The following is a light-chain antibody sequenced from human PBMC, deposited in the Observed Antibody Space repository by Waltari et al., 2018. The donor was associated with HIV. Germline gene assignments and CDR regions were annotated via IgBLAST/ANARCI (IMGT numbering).Light chain of an antibody. CDR2: DVS. Sequence: QSALTQPASVPGSPGQSITIPGTGTSSNVGGYNYVPWYQQHPGKAPKLMIYDVSNRPSGVSNRFSGSKSGNTASLTISGLQAEDEADYYCSSYTSSSTPYVFGTGTKVTVL. V-gene: IGLV2-14*03. CDR1: SSNVGGYNY. J-gene: IGLJ1*01. CDR3: SSYTSSSTPYV.